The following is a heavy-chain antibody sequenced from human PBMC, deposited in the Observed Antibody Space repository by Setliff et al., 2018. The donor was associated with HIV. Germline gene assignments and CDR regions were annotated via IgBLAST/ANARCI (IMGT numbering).Heavy chain of an antibody. J-gene: IGHJ4*02. CDR1: GYTFTSYG. D-gene: IGHD3-10*01. Sequence: ASVKVSCKASGYTFTSYGISWVRQAPGQGLEWMGWISAYNGNTNYAQKLQGRVTMTTDTSTSTAYMELRSLRSDDTAVYYCARGGSPWVRGVKEGYFDYWGQGTLVTVSS. V-gene: IGHV1-18*01. CDR3: ARGGSPWVRGVKEGYFDY. CDR2: ISAYNGNT.